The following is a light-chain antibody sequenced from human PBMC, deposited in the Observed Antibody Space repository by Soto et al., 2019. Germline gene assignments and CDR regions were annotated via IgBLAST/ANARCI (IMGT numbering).Light chain of an antibody. CDR3: QHYDSVLKWT. J-gene: IGKJ1*01. V-gene: IGKV1-33*01. Sequence: DIQMTQSPPSLSGFVGDRVSITCQSSQDISNNLNWYQQKPGEAPKLLISDFSNLETGVPSRFSGSGSGTDFTFTISSLQPEDIATYYCQHYDSVLKWTFSQGTKVDIK. CDR2: DFS. CDR1: QDISNN.